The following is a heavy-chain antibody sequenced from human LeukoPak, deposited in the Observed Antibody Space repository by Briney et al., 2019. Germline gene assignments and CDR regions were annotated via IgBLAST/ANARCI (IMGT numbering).Heavy chain of an antibody. Sequence: ASVKVSCKASGGVFTAYAISWVRQAPGQGLEWMGSIIPFLGTTNYAQKFQGRVTITADEPTRTAYMELTYVRSDDTAVYYCTIIPNVILFTHYFEYWGQGTLVTVSS. V-gene: IGHV1-69*11. CDR2: IIPFLGTT. D-gene: IGHD2-21*01. CDR1: GGVFTAYA. CDR3: TIIPNVILFTHYFEY. J-gene: IGHJ4*02.